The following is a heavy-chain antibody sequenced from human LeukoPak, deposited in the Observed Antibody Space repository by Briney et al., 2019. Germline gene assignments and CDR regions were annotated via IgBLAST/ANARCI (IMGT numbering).Heavy chain of an antibody. CDR1: GYTFTSYG. J-gene: IGHJ3*02. Sequence: ASVKVSCKASGYTFTSYGISWVRQAPGQGLEWMGWISAYNGNTNYAQKLQGRVTMTTDTSTSTAYMELRSLRSDDTAVYYCARDRSLYGGNSEGAFDIWGQGTMVTVSS. D-gene: IGHD4-23*01. CDR2: ISAYNGNT. CDR3: ARDRSLYGGNSEGAFDI. V-gene: IGHV1-18*01.